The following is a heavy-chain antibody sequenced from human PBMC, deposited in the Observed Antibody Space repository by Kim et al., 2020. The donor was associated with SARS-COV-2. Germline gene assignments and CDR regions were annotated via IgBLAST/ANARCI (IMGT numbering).Heavy chain of an antibody. J-gene: IGHJ6*02. CDR3: ARAGVGFAAAGTATPPLGMDV. CDR1: GFTFSSYS. D-gene: IGHD6-13*01. CDR2: ISSSSSYI. V-gene: IGHV3-21*01. Sequence: GGSLRLSCAASGFTFSSYSMNWVRQAPGKGLEWVSSISSSSSYIYYADSVKGRFTISRDNAKNSLYLQMNSLRAEDTAVYYCARAGVGFAAAGTATPPLGMDVWGQGTTVTVSS.